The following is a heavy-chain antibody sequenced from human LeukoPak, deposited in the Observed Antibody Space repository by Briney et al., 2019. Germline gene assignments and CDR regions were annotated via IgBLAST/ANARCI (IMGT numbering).Heavy chain of an antibody. V-gene: IGHV3-7*03. J-gene: IGHJ4*02. D-gene: IGHD1-26*01. CDR2: IKKDGSEK. CDR1: GFTFSSYW. Sequence: PGGSLRLSCAASGFTFSSYWMSWVRQAPGKGLEWVANIKKDGSEKYYVDSVKGRFTISRDNAKNSLYLQMNSLRSDDTAVYYCARAPRRIVGANDYWGQGTLVTVSS. CDR3: ARAPRRIVGANDY.